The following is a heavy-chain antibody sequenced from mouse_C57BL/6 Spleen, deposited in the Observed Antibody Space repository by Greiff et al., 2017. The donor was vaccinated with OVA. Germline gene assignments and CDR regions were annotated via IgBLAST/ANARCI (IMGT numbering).Heavy chain of an antibody. V-gene: IGHV3-6*01. J-gene: IGHJ2*01. CDR1: GYSITSGYY. CDR3: ARGTGKKYFDY. Sequence: EVKLQESGPGLVKPSQSLSLTCSVTGYSITSGYYWNWIRQFPGNKLEWMGYISYDGSNNYNPSLKNRISITRDTSKNQFFLKLNSVTTEDTATYYCARGTGKKYFDYWGQGTTLTVSS. CDR2: ISYDGSN.